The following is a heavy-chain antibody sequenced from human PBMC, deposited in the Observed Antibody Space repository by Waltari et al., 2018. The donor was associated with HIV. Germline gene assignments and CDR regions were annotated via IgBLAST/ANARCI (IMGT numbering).Heavy chain of an antibody. Sequence: QVRLVESGGGVVQPGRSLRLSCVASELTFSDDAFHWVRQAPGKGLDSLSIISYDGKKQYYADSVKGRFTISRDNSKDTLYLQMNSLRAEDTAVYFCARDSSISSRHYFYSNGMDVWGQGTTVIVSS. CDR3: ARDSSISSRHYFYSNGMDV. D-gene: IGHD6-6*01. CDR1: ELTFSDDA. J-gene: IGHJ6*02. CDR2: ISYDGKKQ. V-gene: IGHV3-30*04.